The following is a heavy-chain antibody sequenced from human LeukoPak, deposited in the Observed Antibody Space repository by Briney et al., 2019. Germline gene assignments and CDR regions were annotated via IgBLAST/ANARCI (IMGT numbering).Heavy chain of an antibody. V-gene: IGHV4-31*03. J-gene: IGHJ5*02. CDR3: ARAPRTMIVVVDWFDP. D-gene: IGHD3-22*01. CDR2: VYYSGST. CDR1: GGSISSGGYY. Sequence: PSQTLSLTCTVSGGSISSGGYYWSWIRQHPGKGLEWIGYVYYSGSTYYNPSLKSRVTISVDTSKNQFSLKLSSVTAADTAVYYCARAPRTMIVVVDWFDPWGQGTLVTVSS.